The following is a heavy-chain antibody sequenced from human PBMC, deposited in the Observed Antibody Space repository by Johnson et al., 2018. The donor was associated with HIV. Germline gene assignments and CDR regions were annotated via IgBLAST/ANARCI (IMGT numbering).Heavy chain of an antibody. CDR1: GFSVSSNY. CDR3: ARDRAIGGWSIDI. V-gene: IGHV3-53*01. J-gene: IGHJ3*02. Sequence: VQLVESGGALVQPGGSLRLACAASGFSVSSNYMSWVRQAPGKGLEWVSVIYSGGSTYYADSVKGRFTISRDSSKNTLYLQMNSLRAEDTALYYCARDRAIGGWSIDIWGQGTMVTVSS. D-gene: IGHD2-15*01. CDR2: IYSGGST.